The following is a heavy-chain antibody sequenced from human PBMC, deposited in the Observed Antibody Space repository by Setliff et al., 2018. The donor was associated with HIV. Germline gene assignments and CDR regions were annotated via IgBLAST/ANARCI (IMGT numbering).Heavy chain of an antibody. CDR1: GFTVSNNY. Sequence: PGGSLRLSCAASGFTVSNNYMNWVRQAPGKGLEWVSAIYSGGSTYYADSVKGRFTISRDNSKNTLYLQMNSLRAEDTAVYYCARVGKDGYNYNYFDYWGQGTLVTVSS. CDR2: IYSGGST. J-gene: IGHJ4*02. CDR3: ARVGKDGYNYNYFDY. D-gene: IGHD5-12*01. V-gene: IGHV3-53*01.